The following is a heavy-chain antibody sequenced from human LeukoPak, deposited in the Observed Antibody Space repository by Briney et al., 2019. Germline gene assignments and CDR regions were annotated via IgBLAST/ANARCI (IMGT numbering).Heavy chain of an antibody. CDR1: GGSFSGYY. D-gene: IGHD6-13*01. CDR2: INHSGST. CDR3: ARAPYSNPTYYYYMDV. J-gene: IGHJ6*03. V-gene: IGHV4-34*01. Sequence: SETLSLTCAVYGGSFSGYYWSWIRQPPGEGLEWIGEINHSGSTNYNPSLKSRVTISVDTSKNQFSLKLSSVTAADTAVYYCARAPYSNPTYYYYMDVWGKGTTVTVSS.